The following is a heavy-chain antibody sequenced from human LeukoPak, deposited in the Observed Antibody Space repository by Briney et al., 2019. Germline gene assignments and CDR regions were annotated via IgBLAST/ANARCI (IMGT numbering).Heavy chain of an antibody. CDR3: ARGVALLAGYLNWFDP. J-gene: IGHJ5*02. Sequence: GGSLRLSCAASGFILYANYMSLVRPAPRKGLGGVSGIRGDGGSTSYAVLLKGRLTLSRDNSQNTLYLQMNSLRAEDTAVYYCARGVALLAGYLNWFDPWGQGTLVTVSS. CDR1: GFILYANY. D-gene: IGHD3-9*01. CDR2: IRGDGGST. V-gene: IGHV3-23*01.